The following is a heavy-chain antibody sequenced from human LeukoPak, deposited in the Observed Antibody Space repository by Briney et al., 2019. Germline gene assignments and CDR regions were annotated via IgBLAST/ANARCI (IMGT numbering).Heavy chain of an antibody. Sequence: GGSLRLSCAASGFTFSSYAMSWVRQAPGKGLEWVSAISGSGGSTYYADSVKGRFTISRDNSKNTLYLQMNSLRAEDTAVYCCAKDHPIDYYDSSGSMDYWGQGTLVTVSS. CDR2: ISGSGGST. D-gene: IGHD3-22*01. V-gene: IGHV3-23*01. J-gene: IGHJ4*02. CDR3: AKDHPIDYYDSSGSMDY. CDR1: GFTFSSYA.